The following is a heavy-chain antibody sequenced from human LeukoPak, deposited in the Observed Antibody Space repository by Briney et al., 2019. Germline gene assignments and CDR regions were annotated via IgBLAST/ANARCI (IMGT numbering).Heavy chain of an antibody. J-gene: IGHJ4*02. CDR2: IYHSGRT. V-gene: IGHV4-31*03. CDR1: GGSISSEGFS. CDR3: ARVVTSSLYFFDY. Sequence: SQTLSLTCSVSGGSISSEGFSWSWIRQHPGKGLEWIAYIYHSGRTYYNPSLKSRLTISVDTSKNQFSMSLKSVTAADTAVYYCARVVTSSLYFFDYWGQGTLVSVSS. D-gene: IGHD2-21*02.